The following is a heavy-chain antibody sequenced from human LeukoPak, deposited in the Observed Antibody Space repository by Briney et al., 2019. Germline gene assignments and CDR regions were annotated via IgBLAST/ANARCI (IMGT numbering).Heavy chain of an antibody. V-gene: IGHV4-39*07. CDR2: IYYSGST. CDR1: GGSISSSSYY. CDR3: ARDRRDFWSGYFVYSSSSHPFDH. Sequence: SETLSLTCTVSGGSISSSSYYWGWIRQPPGKGLEWIGSIYYSGSTYYNPSLKSRVTISVDTSKNQFSLKLSSVTAADTAVYYCARDRRDFWSGYFVYSSSSHPFDHWGQGTLVTVSS. D-gene: IGHD3-3*01. J-gene: IGHJ4*02.